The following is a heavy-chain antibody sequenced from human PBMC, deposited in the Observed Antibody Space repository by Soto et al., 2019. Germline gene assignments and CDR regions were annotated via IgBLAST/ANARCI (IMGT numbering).Heavy chain of an antibody. J-gene: IGHJ6*02. V-gene: IGHV1-3*01. CDR2: INVGTGNT. CDR3: ARGAGYCSGDCWNDYYYAMDV. D-gene: IGHD2-21*02. Sequence: SVKVSSKASGYIFTNYAIHWVRQAPGQRLEWVGWINVGTGNTKYSQNFQGRVTITRDTSATTAYMELSSLRSEDTAVYYCARGAGYCSGDCWNDYYYAMDVWGQGTTVTVSS. CDR1: GYIFTNYA.